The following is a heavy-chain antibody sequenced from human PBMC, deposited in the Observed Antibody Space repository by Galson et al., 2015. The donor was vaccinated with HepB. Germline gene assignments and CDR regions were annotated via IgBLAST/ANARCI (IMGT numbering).Heavy chain of an antibody. CDR1: GDSVSSNSAA. Sequence: CAISGDSVSSNSAAWNRIRQSPSRGLEWLGRTYYRSKWYNDYAVSVKSRITINPDTSKNQFSLQLNSVTPEDTAVYYCAREFGPVDGAYFDYWGQGTLVTVSS. V-gene: IGHV6-1*01. D-gene: IGHD2-15*01. CDR3: AREFGPVDGAYFDY. J-gene: IGHJ4*02. CDR2: TYYRSKWYN.